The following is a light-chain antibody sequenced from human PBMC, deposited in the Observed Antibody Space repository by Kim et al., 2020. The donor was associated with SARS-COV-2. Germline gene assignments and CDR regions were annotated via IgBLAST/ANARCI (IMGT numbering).Light chain of an antibody. J-gene: IGKJ4*01. CDR1: QSISDY. Sequence: DIQMTQSPSSLSAFVGDRVTITCRASQSISDYLNWYQHKPGKAPNLLIYAASTLQSGVPSRFAGSGSGTDFTLTITSLQPEDFATYFCQQTYTATLTVGGGTKVGIK. V-gene: IGKV1-39*01. CDR2: AAS. CDR3: QQTYTATLT.